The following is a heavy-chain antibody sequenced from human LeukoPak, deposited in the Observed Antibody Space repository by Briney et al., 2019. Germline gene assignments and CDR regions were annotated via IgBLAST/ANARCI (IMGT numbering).Heavy chain of an antibody. V-gene: IGHV1-18*01. Sequence: ASVKVSCKASGYTFTSYGISWVRQAPGQGLEWMGWISAYNGNTNYAQKLQGRVTMTTDTSTSTAYMELRSLRSDDTAVYYCARDTPLYDSPQENYWSPDYWGQGTLVTVSS. CDR2: ISAYNGNT. D-gene: IGHD3-22*01. CDR1: GYTFTSYG. J-gene: IGHJ4*02. CDR3: ARDTPLYDSPQENYWSPDY.